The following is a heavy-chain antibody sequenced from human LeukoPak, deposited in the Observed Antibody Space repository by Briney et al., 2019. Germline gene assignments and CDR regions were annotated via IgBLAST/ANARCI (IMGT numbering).Heavy chain of an antibody. V-gene: IGHV3-9*01. D-gene: IGHD1-26*01. CDR3: ASSALHYYYYYGMDV. CDR2: ISWNSGSI. J-gene: IGHJ6*02. CDR1: GFTFDDYA. Sequence: GGSLRLSCAASGFTFDDYAMHWVRQAPGKGLEWVSGISWNSGSIGYADSVKGRFTISRDNAKNSLYLQMNSLRAEDTAVYYCASSALHYYYYYGMDVWGQGTTVTVSS.